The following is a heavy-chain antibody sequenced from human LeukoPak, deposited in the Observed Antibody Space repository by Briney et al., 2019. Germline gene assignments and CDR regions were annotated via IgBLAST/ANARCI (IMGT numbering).Heavy chain of an antibody. J-gene: IGHJ6*03. CDR3: ARVEVHPRRYFYYMDV. CDR1: GYNLSAYG. Sequence: ASVMVSCKASGYNLSAYGIGWVRQAPGQGLEWMGWPSADKSQVNYAQKFQGRVILTTDNSTNTAHMELRNLKFDDTAVYFCARVEVHPRRYFYYMDVWGKGTTVTISS. CDR2: PSADKSQV. D-gene: IGHD3-10*01. V-gene: IGHV1-18*04.